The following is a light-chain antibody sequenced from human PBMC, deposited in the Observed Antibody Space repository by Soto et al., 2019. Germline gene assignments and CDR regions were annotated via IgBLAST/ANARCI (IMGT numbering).Light chain of an antibody. V-gene: IGLV2-14*01. CDR2: EVS. Sequence: QSALTQPASVSGSPGQSVTISCTGTSSDIGAYKYVSWYQHHPGKSPRLMIYEVSNRPSGVSNRFSASKSGNTASLTISGLQDEDEEDYYCCYYRSTSPLVFGGGTKLTVL. J-gene: IGLJ2*01. CDR3: CYYRSTSPLV. CDR1: SSDIGAYKY.